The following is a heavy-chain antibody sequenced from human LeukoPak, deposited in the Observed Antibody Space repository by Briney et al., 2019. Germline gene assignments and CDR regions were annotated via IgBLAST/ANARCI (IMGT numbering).Heavy chain of an antibody. CDR1: GFSFSSNS. CDR2: ISGSSSTI. CDR3: AKDNWASLGAASFDY. D-gene: IGHD1-26*01. V-gene: IGHV3-48*01. J-gene: IGHJ4*02. Sequence: GGSLRLSCAASGFSFSSNSMNWVRQAPGKGLEWVAYISGSSSTIYYPASVKGRFTISRDNAKNSLCLQMNSLRAEDMALYYCAKDNWASLGAASFDYWGQGTLVTVSS.